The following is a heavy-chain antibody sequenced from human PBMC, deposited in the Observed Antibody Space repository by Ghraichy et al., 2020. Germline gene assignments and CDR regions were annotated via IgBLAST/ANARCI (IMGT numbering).Heavy chain of an antibody. D-gene: IGHD3-16*01. CDR3: SRQREGGMDY. J-gene: IGHJ4*02. CDR1: GDSVSSNSAA. V-gene: IGHV6-1*01. CDR2: TYYRSKWYN. Sequence: SQTLSLTCVISGDSVSSNSAAWNWIRQSPSRGLGWLGRTYYRSKWYNDYAVSVKSRITVNPDTSKNHFSLQLNSVTPDDTAVYYCSRQREGGMDYWGQGTLVTGSS.